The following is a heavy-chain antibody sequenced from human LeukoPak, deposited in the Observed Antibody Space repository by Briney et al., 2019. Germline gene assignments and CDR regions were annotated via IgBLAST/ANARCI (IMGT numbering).Heavy chain of an antibody. CDR3: ARASRYCSSTSCPRYAFDI. D-gene: IGHD2-2*01. J-gene: IGHJ3*02. V-gene: IGHV4-34*01. CDR2: INHSGST. Sequence: SETLSLTCAVYGGSFSGYYWSWIRQPPGKGLEWIGEINHSGSTNYNPSLKSRVTISVDTSKNQFSLKLSSVTAADTAVYYCARASRYCSSTSCPRYAFDIWGQGTMVTVSS. CDR1: GGSFSGYY.